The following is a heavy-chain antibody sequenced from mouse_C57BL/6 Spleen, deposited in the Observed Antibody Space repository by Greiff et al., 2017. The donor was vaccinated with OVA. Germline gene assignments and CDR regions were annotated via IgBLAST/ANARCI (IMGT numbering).Heavy chain of an antibody. CDR1: GYTFTSYW. CDR3: ARSSIPYYFDD. D-gene: IGHD2-3*01. J-gene: IGHJ2*01. V-gene: IGHV1-64*01. Sequence: QVQLQQPGAELVKPGASVKLSCKASGYTFTSYWMPWVKQRPGQGLEWIGMIHPNSGSTKYNEKFKSKATLTVDKSSSTAYMQLSSLTSEDSAVDYCARSSIPYYFDDWGQGTTLTVSS. CDR2: IHPNSGST.